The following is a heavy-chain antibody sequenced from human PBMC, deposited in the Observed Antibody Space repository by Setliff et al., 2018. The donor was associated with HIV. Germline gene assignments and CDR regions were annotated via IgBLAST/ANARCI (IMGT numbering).Heavy chain of an antibody. CDR2: IYWHDDK. J-gene: IGHJ4*02. V-gene: IGHV2-5*01. Sequence: SGPTLVNPTQTPTLTCTFSGFSFSTNGVGVGLIRQPPGKALEWLALIYWHDDKLYNPSLKTRLTVTKDTSKNQVVLTMTNMDPVDTATYFCANRLHIWDFFDYWGPGTVDTVSS. D-gene: IGHD3-16*01. CDR1: GFSFSTNGVG. CDR3: ANRLHIWDFFDY.